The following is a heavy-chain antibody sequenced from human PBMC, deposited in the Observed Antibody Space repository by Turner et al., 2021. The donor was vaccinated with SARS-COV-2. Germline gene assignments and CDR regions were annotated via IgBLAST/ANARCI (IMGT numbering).Heavy chain of an antibody. CDR1: GFTFSSYA. CDR3: AKDHEATRGHFDY. Sequence: EVQLLESGGGLVQPGGFLKLPRSASGFTFSSYAMSWVRQPPGKGLEWVSGIHVSGDTSYYADSVRGRFTISRDNSKNTLFLQMNSLRAEDTAVYYCAKDHEATRGHFDYWGQGTLITVSS. V-gene: IGHV3-23*01. J-gene: IGHJ4*02. CDR2: IHVSGDTS. D-gene: IGHD5-12*01.